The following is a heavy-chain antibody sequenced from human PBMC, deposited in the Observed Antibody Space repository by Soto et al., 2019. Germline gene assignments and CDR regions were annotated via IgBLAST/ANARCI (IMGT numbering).Heavy chain of an antibody. V-gene: IGHV1-69*13. Sequence: SVKVSCKASGGTFSSYAISWVRQAPGQGLEWMGGIIPIFGTANYAQKFQGRVTITADESTSTAYMELSSLRSEDTAVYYCARVAVPVTVTTSYYYYGMDVWGQGTTVTVSS. D-gene: IGHD4-4*01. J-gene: IGHJ6*02. CDR3: ARVAVPVTVTTSYYYYGMDV. CDR2: IIPIFGTA. CDR1: GGTFSSYA.